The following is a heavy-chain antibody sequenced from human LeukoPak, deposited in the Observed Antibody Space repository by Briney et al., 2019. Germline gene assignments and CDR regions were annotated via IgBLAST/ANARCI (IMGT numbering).Heavy chain of an antibody. Sequence: GGSLRLSCAASGFAVSSNYMSWVRQAPGKGLEWVSVIYSGGSTYYADSVEGRFTISRDNSKNTLYLQMNSLRAEDTAVDYCARGTSSWYPRSAIYFDYWGQGTLVTVSS. CDR2: IYSGGST. J-gene: IGHJ4*02. CDR1: GFAVSSNY. CDR3: ARGTSSWYPRSAIYFDY. V-gene: IGHV3-53*01. D-gene: IGHD6-13*01.